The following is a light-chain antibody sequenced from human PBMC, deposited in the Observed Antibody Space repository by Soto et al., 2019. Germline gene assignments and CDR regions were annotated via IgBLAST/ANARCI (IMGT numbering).Light chain of an antibody. J-gene: IGKJ2*01. V-gene: IGKV1-39*01. CDR2: AAS. CDR3: QQRYRTPHT. CDR1: QGVSAY. Sequence: DIQMTQSPSSLSASVGDRVTITCRASQGVSAYLLWYQQRQGRAPKLLIYAASNLLSGVPSRPSGRRSGTKFSLAVSRLQPEDFATYYCQQRYRTPHTFGQGTKLATK.